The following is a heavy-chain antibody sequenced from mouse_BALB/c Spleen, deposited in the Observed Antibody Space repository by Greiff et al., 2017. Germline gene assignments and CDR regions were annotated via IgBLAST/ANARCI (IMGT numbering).Heavy chain of an antibody. V-gene: IGHV14-4*02. J-gene: IGHJ3*01. CDR2: IDPENGDT. CDR1: GFNIKDYY. D-gene: IGHD2-3*01. Sequence: EVQLQQSGAELVRSGASVKLSCTASGFNIKDYYMHWVKQRPEQGLEWIGWIDPENGDTEYAPKFQGKATMTADTSSNTAYLQLSSLTSEDTAVYYCNLLDGYGPFAYWGQGTLVTVSA. CDR3: NLLDGYGPFAY.